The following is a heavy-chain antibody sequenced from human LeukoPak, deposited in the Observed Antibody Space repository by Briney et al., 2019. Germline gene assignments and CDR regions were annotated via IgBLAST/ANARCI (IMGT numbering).Heavy chain of an antibody. CDR3: ARLYCSGGSCYDY. V-gene: IGHV1-69*05. Sequence: SVKVSCKASGGTFSSYAVSWVRQAPGQGLEWMGGIIPIFGTANYAQKFQGRVTITTDESTSTAYMELSSLRSEDTAVYYCARLYCSGGSCYDYWGQGTLVTVSS. D-gene: IGHD2-15*01. CDR1: GGTFSSYA. J-gene: IGHJ4*02. CDR2: IIPIFGTA.